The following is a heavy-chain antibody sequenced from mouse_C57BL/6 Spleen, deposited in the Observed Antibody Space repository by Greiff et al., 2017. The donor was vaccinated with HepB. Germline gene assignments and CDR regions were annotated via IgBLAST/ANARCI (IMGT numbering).Heavy chain of an antibody. CDR1: GFSFNTYA. Sequence: EVKLVESGGGLVQPKGSLKLSCAASGFSFNTYAMNWVRQAPGKGLEWVARIRSKSNNYATYYADSVKDRFTISRDDSESMLYLQMNNLKTEDTAMYYCVRELGKADYFDYWGQGTTLTVSS. CDR3: VRELGKADYFDY. V-gene: IGHV10-1*01. J-gene: IGHJ2*01. D-gene: IGHD4-1*01. CDR2: IRSKSNNYAT.